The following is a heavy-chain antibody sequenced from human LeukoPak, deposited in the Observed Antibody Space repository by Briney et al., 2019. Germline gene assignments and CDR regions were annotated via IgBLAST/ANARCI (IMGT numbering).Heavy chain of an antibody. D-gene: IGHD6-13*01. CDR1: GGSISSGDYY. CDR2: IYYSGST. V-gene: IGHV4-30-4*01. Sequence: SQTLSLTCTVSGGSISSGDYYWSWIRQPPGKGLEWIGYIYYSGSTYYNPSLKSRVTISVDTSKNQLSLKLSSVTAADTAVYYCASYGSSWEFDYWGQGTLVTVSS. CDR3: ASYGSSWEFDY. J-gene: IGHJ4*02.